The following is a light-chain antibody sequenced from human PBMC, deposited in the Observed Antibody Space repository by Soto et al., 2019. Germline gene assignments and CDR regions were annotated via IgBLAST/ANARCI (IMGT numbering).Light chain of an antibody. CDR3: QQYRNWPRT. CDR1: QSVDIN. J-gene: IGKJ1*01. Sequence: EIVLTHSHATLSASPAGRVSLXRRASQSVDINLAWYQQKPGQAPRLLIYGASTRATDMPGRFSGRGSGTEFTLTINSLQSEDFAVYYCQQYRNWPRTFGQGTKVDIK. V-gene: IGKV3-15*01. CDR2: GAS.